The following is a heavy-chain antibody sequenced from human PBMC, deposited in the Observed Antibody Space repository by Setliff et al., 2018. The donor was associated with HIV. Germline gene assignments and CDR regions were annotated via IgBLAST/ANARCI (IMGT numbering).Heavy chain of an antibody. J-gene: IGHJ4*02. CDR3: ARGRNGGLFTLLVVLDY. Sequence: HPGGSLRLSCAASGFTFKNHVLTWVRQAPGKGLEWVSSISGRGGGTYYADSVKGRFTVSRDNSGSTLYLQLNSLRADDTAVYYCARGRNGGLFTLLVVLDYWGQGTPVTVSS. D-gene: IGHD2-2*01. V-gene: IGHV3-23*01. CDR1: GFTFKNHV. CDR2: ISGRGGGT.